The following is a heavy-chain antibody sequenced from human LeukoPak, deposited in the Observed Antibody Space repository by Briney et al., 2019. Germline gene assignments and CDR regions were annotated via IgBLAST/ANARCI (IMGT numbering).Heavy chain of an antibody. CDR3: ARSRKGVRGVIIRDFDY. CDR1: GYTFTSFD. D-gene: IGHD3-10*01. V-gene: IGHV1-18*01. CDR2: ISAYNGNT. Sequence: GASVKVSCTASGYTFTSFDINWVRQATGQGLEWMGWISAYNGNTNYAQKLQGRVTMTTDTSTSTAYMELRSLRSDDTAVYYCARSRKGVRGVIIRDFDYWGQGTLVTVSS. J-gene: IGHJ4*02.